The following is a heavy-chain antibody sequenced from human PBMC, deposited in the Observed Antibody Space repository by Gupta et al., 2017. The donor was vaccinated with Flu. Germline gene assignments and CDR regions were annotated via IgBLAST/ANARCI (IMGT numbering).Heavy chain of an antibody. CDR2: INHSGSI. D-gene: IGHD3-10*01. Sequence: YIWNWIRQSPGKGLEWIGEINHSGSITYPPYLKSRVSRSVDTSKRQVSLKITSMTAADTAMYVGVGGREVPNSHYFMDVWGRGTTVTVSS. CDR3: VGGREVPNSHYFMDV. CDR1: YI. J-gene: IGHJ6*03. V-gene: IGHV4-34*01.